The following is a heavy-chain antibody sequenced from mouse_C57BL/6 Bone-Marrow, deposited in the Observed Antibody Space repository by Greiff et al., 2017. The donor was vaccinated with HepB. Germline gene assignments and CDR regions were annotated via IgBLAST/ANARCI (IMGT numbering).Heavy chain of an antibody. V-gene: IGHV1-4*01. CDR3: ARGGYYSNYGSMDY. CDR1: GYTFTSYT. D-gene: IGHD2-5*01. Sequence: VQRVESGAELARPGASVKMSCKASGYTFTSYTMHWVKQRPGQGLEWIGYINPSSGYTKYNQKFKDKATLTADKSSSTAYMQLSSLTSEDSAVYYCARGGYYSNYGSMDYWGQGTSVTVSS. CDR2: INPSSGYT. J-gene: IGHJ4*01.